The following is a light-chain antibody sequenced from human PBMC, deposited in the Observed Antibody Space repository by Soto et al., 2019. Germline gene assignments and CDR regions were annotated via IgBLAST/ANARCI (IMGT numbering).Light chain of an antibody. CDR1: QSLLHSKGYNY. J-gene: IGKJ1*01. CDR2: LSS. CDR3: MRARHTAWR. Sequence: DIVMTQSPLSLPVTPGDPASISCRSSQSLLHSKGYNYLDWYLQNPGQSPQLLIFLSSNQGFGVPDRYRGSGAGTDCTLNISRVEAADVGVYYCMRARHTAWRVSQGTKV. V-gene: IGKV2-28*01.